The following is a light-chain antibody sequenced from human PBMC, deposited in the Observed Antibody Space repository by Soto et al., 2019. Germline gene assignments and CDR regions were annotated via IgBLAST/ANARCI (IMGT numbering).Light chain of an antibody. CDR1: QDISDY. Sequence: DIQLTQSPSFLSASVGDRVTITFRASQDISDYLAWYQQRPGKAPKLLIYAASTLQSGVPSRFSGSGSGTEFTLTISSLQPEDFATYSCQQLNSYPLTFGGGTTGDIK. J-gene: IGKJ4*01. V-gene: IGKV1-9*01. CDR3: QQLNSYPLT. CDR2: AAS.